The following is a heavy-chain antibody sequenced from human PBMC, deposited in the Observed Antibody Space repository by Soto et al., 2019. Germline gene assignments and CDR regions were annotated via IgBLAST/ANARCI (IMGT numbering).Heavy chain of an antibody. CDR3: ARRQSVLMVYAKAFDY. CDR1: GGSISSSSYY. V-gene: IGHV4-39*01. CDR2: SYYSGST. J-gene: IGHJ4*02. Sequence: QLQLQESGPGLVKPSETLSLTCTVSGGSISSSSYYWGWIRQPPGKGLEWIGSSYYSGSTYYNPSLKSRVTRSVDTSKIQFSLKLSSVTAADTAVYYCARRQSVLMVYAKAFDYWGQGTLVTVSS. D-gene: IGHD2-8*01.